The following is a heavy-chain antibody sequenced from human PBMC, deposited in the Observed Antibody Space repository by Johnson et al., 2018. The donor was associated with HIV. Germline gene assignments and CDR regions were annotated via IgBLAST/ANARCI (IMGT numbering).Heavy chain of an antibody. Sequence: QVLLVESGGRVVQPGRSLRLSCAASGFTFSRYPMHWVLQSPVKGLQGVAVISYDGSQKYFADSVNGRFTISRDNSKNTVYLQMNSLIAEDTAVYYCARDQGLIVTDAFDIWGQGTMVTVSS. CDR2: ISYDGSQK. CDR3: ARDQGLIVTDAFDI. J-gene: IGHJ3*02. V-gene: IGHV3-30*04. D-gene: IGHD1-26*01. CDR1: GFTFSRYP.